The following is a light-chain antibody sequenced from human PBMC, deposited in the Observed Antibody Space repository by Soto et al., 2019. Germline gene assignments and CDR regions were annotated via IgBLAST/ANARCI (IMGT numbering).Light chain of an antibody. CDR1: SRDVGAYNY. Sequence: QSALTQPASVSGSPGQSITISCTGTSRDVGAYNYVSWYQQHPGKVPKLMIYHVSNRPSGVSNRFSGSKSGNTASLTISGLQADDEADYYCNSYTTSSTVVFGGGTQLTVL. J-gene: IGLJ2*01. CDR2: HVS. V-gene: IGLV2-14*01. CDR3: NSYTTSSTVV.